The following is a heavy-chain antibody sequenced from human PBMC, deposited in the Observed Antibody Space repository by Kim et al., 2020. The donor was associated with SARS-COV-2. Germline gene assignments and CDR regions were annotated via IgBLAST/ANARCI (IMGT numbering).Heavy chain of an antibody. D-gene: IGHD6-6*01. V-gene: IGHV3-30-3*01. Sequence: GGSLRLSCAASGFTFSSYAMHWVRQAPGKGLEWVAVISYDGSNKYYADSVKGRFTISRDNSKNTLYLQMNSLRAEDTAVYYCAPSIAARGGLGYWGQGTLVTVSS. J-gene: IGHJ4*02. CDR2: ISYDGSNK. CDR3: APSIAARGGLGY. CDR1: GFTFSSYA.